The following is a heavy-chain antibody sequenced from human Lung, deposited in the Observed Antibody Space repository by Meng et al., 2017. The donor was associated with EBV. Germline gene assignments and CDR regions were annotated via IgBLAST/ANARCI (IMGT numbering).Heavy chain of an antibody. V-gene: IGHV3-53*01. CDR1: GFTVSTNY. D-gene: IGHD4-17*01. CDR3: ARDGDYIPFEN. CDR2: IYSGGST. J-gene: IGHJ4*02. Sequence: EAQWVESGGGLIQPGGSLRLSCAASGFTVSTNYMTWVRQAPGKGLEWLSVIYSGGSTQYAESVKGRFTISKDNSKNTLYLQMNNLRAEDTAVYYCARDGDYIPFENWGQGTLVTVSS.